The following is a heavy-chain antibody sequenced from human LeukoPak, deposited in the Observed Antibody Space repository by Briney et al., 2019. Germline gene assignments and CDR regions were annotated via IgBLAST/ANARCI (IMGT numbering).Heavy chain of an antibody. V-gene: IGHV4-31*03. CDR2: IYCSGST. CDR1: GGSISSGGYY. D-gene: IGHD2-2*01. CDR3: ARGPIVPAAPEI. Sequence: SQTLSLTCTVSGGSISSGGYYWSWIRQHPGKGLEWIGYIYCSGSTYYNPSLKSRVTISVDTSKNQFSLKLSSVTAADTAVYYCARGPIVPAAPEIWGQGTLVTVSS. J-gene: IGHJ4*02.